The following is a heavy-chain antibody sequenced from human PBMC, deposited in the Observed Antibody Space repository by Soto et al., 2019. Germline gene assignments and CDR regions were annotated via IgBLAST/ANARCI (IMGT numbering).Heavy chain of an antibody. J-gene: IGHJ6*02. Sequence: EVPLLESGGGLVQPGGSLRLSCAASGFTFSSYAMSWVRQAPGKGLEWVSAISGSGTTTYYADSVKGRFTISRDNSKNTLYLQMNSLRAEDTAVYYCAKTPSSSWAYYYYYGMDVWGQGTTVTVSS. CDR2: ISGSGTTT. CDR3: AKTPSSSWAYYYYYGMDV. D-gene: IGHD6-13*01. V-gene: IGHV3-23*01. CDR1: GFTFSSYA.